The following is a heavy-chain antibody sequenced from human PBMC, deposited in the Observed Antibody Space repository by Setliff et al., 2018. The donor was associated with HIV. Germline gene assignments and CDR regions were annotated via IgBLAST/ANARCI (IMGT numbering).Heavy chain of an antibody. CDR3: ARDQGVGHWFFSYYYYGLDV. D-gene: IGHD3-10*01. V-gene: IGHV3-7*01. CDR1: GGSISSSNW. Sequence: ETLSLTCAVSGGSISSSNWWSWVRQPPGKGLEWVANIKQDGSEMYYVDSVKGRFTISRDNANNSLFLQMNSLRAEDTAVYYCARDQGVGHWFFSYYYYGLDVWGQGTTVTVSS. J-gene: IGHJ6*02. CDR2: IKQDGSEM.